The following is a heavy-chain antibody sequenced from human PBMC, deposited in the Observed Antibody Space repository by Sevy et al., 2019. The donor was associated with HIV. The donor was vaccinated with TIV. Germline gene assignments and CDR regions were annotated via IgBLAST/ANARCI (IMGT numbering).Heavy chain of an antibody. CDR2: IKSKTDGGTT. CDR3: TTVGHGVYCSGGSCYSDYYYYYMDV. D-gene: IGHD2-15*01. J-gene: IGHJ6*03. V-gene: IGHV3-15*01. CDR1: GFTFSNAW. Sequence: GGSLRLSCAASGFTFSNAWMSWVRQAPGKGLEWVGRIKSKTDGGTTDYAAPVKGRFTISRDDSKNTLYLQMNSLKTEDTAVYYCTTVGHGVYCSGGSCYSDYYYYYMDVWGKGTTVTVSS.